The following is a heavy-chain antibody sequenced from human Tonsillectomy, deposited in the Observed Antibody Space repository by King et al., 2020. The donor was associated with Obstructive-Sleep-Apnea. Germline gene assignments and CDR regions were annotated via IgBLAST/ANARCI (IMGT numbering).Heavy chain of an antibody. D-gene: IGHD6-13*01. Sequence: QLVESGPEVKKPGTSVKVSCKASGFTFTSSAMQWVRQARGQRLEWIGWSVVGSGNTNYAQKFQERVTITRDMSTSTAYMELSSLRSEDTAVYYCAALGGSSWYFAFDIWGQGTMVTVSS. CDR3: AALGGSSWYFAFDI. CDR1: GFTFTSSA. J-gene: IGHJ3*02. CDR2: SVVGSGNT. V-gene: IGHV1-58*02.